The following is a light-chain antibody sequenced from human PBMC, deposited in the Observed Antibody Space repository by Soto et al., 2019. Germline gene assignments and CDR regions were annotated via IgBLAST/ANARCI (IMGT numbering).Light chain of an antibody. CDR1: SSNIGAGYD. CDR3: QSYDSRLSGWV. Sequence: QSVLTQPPSVSGAPGQRVTISCTGSSSNIGAGYDVHWYQQLPGAAPKLLIYRNTNRPSGVPDRFSGSKSGTSASLAITGLLAEDESDYYCQSYDSRLSGWVFGGGTKLTVL. CDR2: RNT. J-gene: IGLJ3*02. V-gene: IGLV1-40*01.